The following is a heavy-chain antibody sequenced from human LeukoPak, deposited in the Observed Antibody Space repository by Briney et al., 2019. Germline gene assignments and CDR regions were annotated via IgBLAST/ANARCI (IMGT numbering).Heavy chain of an antibody. V-gene: IGHV4-39*01. CDR1: GGSISSSSYY. CDR3: AGNRGYSYGPGVNWFDP. Sequence: SETLSLTCTVSGGSISSSSYYWGWIRQPPGKGLEWFGSIYYSGSTYYNPSLKSRVTISVDTYKNQFSLKPSSVTAADTAVYYCAGNRGYSYGPGVNWFDPWGQGTLVTVSS. D-gene: IGHD5-18*01. CDR2: IYYSGST. J-gene: IGHJ5*02.